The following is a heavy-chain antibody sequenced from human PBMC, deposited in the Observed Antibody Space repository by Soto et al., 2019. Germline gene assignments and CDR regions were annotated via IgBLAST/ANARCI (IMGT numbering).Heavy chain of an antibody. CDR2: INHSGST. Sequence: PSETLSLTCAVYGGSFSGYYWSWIRQPPGKGLEWIGEINHSGSTNYNPSLKSRVTISVDTSKNQFSLKLSSVTAADTAVYYCARCKYYYGSGSFLGYWGQGTLVTVSS. V-gene: IGHV4-34*01. CDR3: ARCKYYYGSGSFLGY. D-gene: IGHD3-10*01. J-gene: IGHJ4*02. CDR1: GGSFSGYY.